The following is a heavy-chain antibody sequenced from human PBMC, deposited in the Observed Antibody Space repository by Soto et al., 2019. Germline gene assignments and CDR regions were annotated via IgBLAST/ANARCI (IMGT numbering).Heavy chain of an antibody. CDR3: ARDLWGYCGVECYPLDV. D-gene: IGHD2-21*01. J-gene: IGHJ6*02. Sequence: PSATLCLPWTVSASPPRPDRWRCIRQSPGKGLEWIGYLYNSGSTIYNPSLKSRVTISVDASRNQFSLKMNSVTAADTAVYYCARDLWGYCGVECYPLDVWGQGTTVT. CDR1: ASPPRPDR. CDR2: LYNSGST. V-gene: IGHV4-59*01.